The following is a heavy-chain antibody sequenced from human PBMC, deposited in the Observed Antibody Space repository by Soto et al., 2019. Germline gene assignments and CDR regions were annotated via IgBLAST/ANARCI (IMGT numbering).Heavy chain of an antibody. D-gene: IGHD5-12*01. V-gene: IGHV3-23*01. Sequence: EVQLLESGGGLVQPGGSLRLSCAASGFTFSSYAMSWVRQATGKGLEWVSAISGSGGSTYYADSVKGRFTISRDNSKNTLYRQMNSLRAEDTAVYYCAKVRGRWLQSFDAFDIWGQGTMVTVSS. CDR2: ISGSGGST. CDR1: GFTFSSYA. J-gene: IGHJ3*02. CDR3: AKVRGRWLQSFDAFDI.